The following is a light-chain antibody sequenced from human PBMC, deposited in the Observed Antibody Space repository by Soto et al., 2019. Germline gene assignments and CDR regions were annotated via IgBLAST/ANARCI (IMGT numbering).Light chain of an antibody. CDR2: DAS. Sequence: EIVLTQSPATPSLSPGERATLSCRASQSVSSYLAWYQQKPGQAPRLLIYDASNRATGIPARFSGSGSGTDFTLTISSLESEDFAVYYCQQRSNWPPWTFGQGTKVDIK. V-gene: IGKV3-11*01. CDR1: QSVSSY. J-gene: IGKJ1*01. CDR3: QQRSNWPPWT.